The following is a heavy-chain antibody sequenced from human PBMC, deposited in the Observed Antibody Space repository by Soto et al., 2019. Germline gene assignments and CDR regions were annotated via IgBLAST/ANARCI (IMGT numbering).Heavy chain of an antibody. D-gene: IGHD6-13*01. CDR2: INTDNGGA. CDR1: GYIFTDYH. V-gene: IGHV1-2*02. CDR3: AKERGSNSLHPSYNWFDT. Sequence: QVQLVQSGAEVKKPGASVTVSCKASGYIFTDYHIHLVRQAPGQGLEFMGWINTDNGGAGSAQQFQGRVTVTRHTSITTVYLELSNLRSDDTAEYFCAKERGSNSLHPSYNWFDTWGQGTLITVSS. J-gene: IGHJ5*02.